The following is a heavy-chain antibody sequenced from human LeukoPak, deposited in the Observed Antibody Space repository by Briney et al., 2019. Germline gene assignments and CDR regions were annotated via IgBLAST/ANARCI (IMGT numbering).Heavy chain of an antibody. CDR2: IYSGGST. D-gene: IGHD6-13*01. Sequence: GGSLRLSCASSGFTVSSNYMSWVRQAPGKGLEWVSVIYSGGSTYYADSVKGRFTISRDNSKNTLYLQMNSLRAEDTAVYYCARDPKSGAAAGTDYWGQGTLVTVSS. CDR1: GFTVSSNY. V-gene: IGHV3-66*01. J-gene: IGHJ4*02. CDR3: ARDPKSGAAAGTDY.